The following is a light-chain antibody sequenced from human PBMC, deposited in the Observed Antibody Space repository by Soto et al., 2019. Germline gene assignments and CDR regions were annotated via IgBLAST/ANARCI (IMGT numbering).Light chain of an antibody. CDR1: SSDVGSHNL. V-gene: IGLV2-23*02. J-gene: IGLJ1*01. CDR3: CSYAGSTPYV. Sequence: QSALTQPASVSGSPGQSITISCTGTSSDVGSHNLVSWYQQHPGKAPKVMIYEVTKRPSGVSNRFSGSKSGNTASLTISGLQDEDEADYYCCSYAGSTPYVFGTGTQLTVL. CDR2: EVT.